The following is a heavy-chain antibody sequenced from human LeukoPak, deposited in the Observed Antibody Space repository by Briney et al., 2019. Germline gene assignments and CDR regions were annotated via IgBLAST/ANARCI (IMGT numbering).Heavy chain of an antibody. CDR2: ISSSSSYI. D-gene: IGHD2-15*01. CDR3: ARARLGSGEDYMDV. V-gene: IGHV3-21*01. J-gene: IGHJ6*03. Sequence: GGSLRLSCAASGFIFSSYWMTWVRPAPGKGLEWVSSISSSSSYIYYADSVKGRFTISRDNAKNSLYLQMNSLRAEDTAVYYCARARLGSGEDYMDVWGKGTTVTISS. CDR1: GFIFSSYW.